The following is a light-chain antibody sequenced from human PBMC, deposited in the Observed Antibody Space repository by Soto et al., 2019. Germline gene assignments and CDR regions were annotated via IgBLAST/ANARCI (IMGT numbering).Light chain of an antibody. J-gene: IGLJ3*02. CDR3: NSYTGTSARV. CDR1: SGDIGGYNF. V-gene: IGLV2-14*01. Sequence: QSALTQPASVSGSPGQSITISCTGTSGDIGGYNFVSWYQQHPGKAPKVIIYEVSNRPSGVSNRFSGSKSGNTASLTISGLQAEDEADYYCNSYTGTSARVFGGGTKLTVL. CDR2: EVS.